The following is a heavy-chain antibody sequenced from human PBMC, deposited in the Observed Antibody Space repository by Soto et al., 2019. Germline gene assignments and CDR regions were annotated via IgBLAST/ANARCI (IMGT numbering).Heavy chain of an antibody. Sequence: LSLTFAVSGFFISSGNYWGWIRKPPGKGLEWIGSIFHGGNTYYNPSLKSRVTISVDMSKNQFSLKLNSVTAADTAVYYCARARWYDAFDVWGQGTVVTVSS. CDR1: GFFISSGNY. D-gene: IGHD2-15*01. CDR2: IFHGGNT. CDR3: ARARWYDAFDV. J-gene: IGHJ3*01. V-gene: IGHV4-38-2*01.